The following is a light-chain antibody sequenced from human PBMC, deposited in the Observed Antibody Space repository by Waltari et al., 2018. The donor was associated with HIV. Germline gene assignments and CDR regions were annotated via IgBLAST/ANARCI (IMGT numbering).Light chain of an antibody. J-gene: IGKJ4*01. Sequence: DIQMTQSPSSLSASVGDRVTITCRASQSINSYLNWYQQKPRKAPKLLIYGATSLQSGVPSRFSGSGSGTDFTLTISSLQPEDFGTYYCQQSYSIPLTFGGGTKVGIK. CDR2: GAT. CDR3: QQSYSIPLT. CDR1: QSINSY. V-gene: IGKV1-39*01.